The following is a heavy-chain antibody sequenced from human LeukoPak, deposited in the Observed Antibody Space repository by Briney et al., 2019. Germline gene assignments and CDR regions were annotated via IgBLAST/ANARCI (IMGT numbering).Heavy chain of an antibody. J-gene: IGHJ5*02. V-gene: IGHV3-53*04. CDR1: GFTVSSNY. CDR2: IYSGGST. D-gene: IGHD3-22*01. CDR3: ARGPYYYDSSGYTFPSWFDP. Sequence: PGGSLRLSCAASGFTVSSNYMNWVRQAPGKGLEWVSVIYSGGSTYYADSVKGRFTISRHNSKNTLYLQMNSLRAEDTAVYYCARGPYYYDSSGYTFPSWFDPWGQGTLVTVSS.